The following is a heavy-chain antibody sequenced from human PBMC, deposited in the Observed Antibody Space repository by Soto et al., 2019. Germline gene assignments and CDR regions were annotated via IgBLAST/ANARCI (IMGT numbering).Heavy chain of an antibody. CDR2: INAGNGNT. V-gene: IGHV1-3*01. CDR3: ARDGRIMITFGGVITANRNAFDI. CDR1: GYTFTSYA. Sequence: ASVKVSCKASGYTFTSYAMPWVRQAPGQRLERMGWINAGNGNTKYSQKFQGRVTITRDTSASTAYMELSSLRSEDTAVYYCARDGRIMITFGGVITANRNAFDIWGQGTMVTVSS. J-gene: IGHJ3*02. D-gene: IGHD3-16*02.